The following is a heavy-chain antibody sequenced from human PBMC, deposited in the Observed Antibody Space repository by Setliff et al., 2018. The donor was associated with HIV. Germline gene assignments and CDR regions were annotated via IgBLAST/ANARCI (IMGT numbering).Heavy chain of an antibody. CDR2: IYTSGNT. Sequence: SETLSLTCPVSGASISSASYYWCWIQQPAGKGLEWIGHIYTSGNTHYSPSLKRRVTISVDTSKKPFSLKLSYVTAADTAVYYCARDRRYIPHYFDYWGQGTLVTVSS. J-gene: IGHJ4*02. CDR1: GASISSASYY. CDR3: ARDRRYIPHYFDY. D-gene: IGHD2-2*02. V-gene: IGHV4-61*09.